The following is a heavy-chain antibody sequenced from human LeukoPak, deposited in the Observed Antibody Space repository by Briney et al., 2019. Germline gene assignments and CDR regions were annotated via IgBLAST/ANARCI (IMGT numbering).Heavy chain of an antibody. V-gene: IGHV3-30*10. CDR2: ISYDGTKE. Sequence: PGGSLRLSCAASGFTFSNYAMHWVRQAPGKGVEWVAVISYDGTKEYYTDSVKGRFTISRDNSKNTLYLQMDSLRAEDTAVFYCARARIRTGSGYYYYMNVWGNGTTVTVSS. CDR1: GFTFSNYA. D-gene: IGHD3-10*01. CDR3: ARARIRTGSGYYYYMNV. J-gene: IGHJ6*03.